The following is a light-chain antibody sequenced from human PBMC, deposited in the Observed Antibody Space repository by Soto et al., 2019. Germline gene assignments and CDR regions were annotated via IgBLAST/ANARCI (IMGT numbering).Light chain of an antibody. V-gene: IGLV2-14*03. CDR2: DVT. Sequence: SALTQPASVSGSPGQSITISCTGTSSDVGGYNHVSWYQHYPGKAPKLIIYDVTNRPSGVSNRFSGSKFGNTASLTISGLQAEDEADYFCSSYTRSTIYVFGTGTKVTVL. CDR3: SSYTRSTIYV. J-gene: IGLJ1*01. CDR1: SSDVGGYNH.